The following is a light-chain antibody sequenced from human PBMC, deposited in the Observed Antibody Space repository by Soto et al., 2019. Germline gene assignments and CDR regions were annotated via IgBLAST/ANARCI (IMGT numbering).Light chain of an antibody. CDR3: QTWGTGIWV. J-gene: IGLJ3*02. Sequence: QLVLTQSPSASASLGASVKLTCTLSSGHSSYAIAWHQQQPEKGPRYLMRLNSDGSHSKGDGIPDRFSGSSSGADRYLTISSIQSKDEADYYCQTWGTGIWVFGGGTKLTVL. CDR1: SGHSSYA. CDR2: LNSDGSH. V-gene: IGLV4-69*01.